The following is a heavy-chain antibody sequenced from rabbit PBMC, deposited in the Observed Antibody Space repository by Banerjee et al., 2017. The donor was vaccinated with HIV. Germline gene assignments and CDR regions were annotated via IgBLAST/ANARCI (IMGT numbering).Heavy chain of an antibody. CDR2: IVAGSSGST. Sequence: QSLEESGGDLVKPGASLTLTCTASGFSFSSSYWICWVRQAPGKGLEWSACIVAGSSGSTYYASWAKGRFTISKTSSTTVTLQMTSLTAADTATYFCARKWWPISQTRFDLRGPGTLVTVS. CDR3: ARKWWPISQTRFDL. CDR1: GFSFSSSYW. J-gene: IGHJ3*01. V-gene: IGHV1S40*01. D-gene: IGHD4-1*01.